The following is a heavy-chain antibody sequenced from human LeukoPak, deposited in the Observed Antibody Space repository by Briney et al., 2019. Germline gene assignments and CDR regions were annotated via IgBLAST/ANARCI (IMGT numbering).Heavy chain of an antibody. Sequence: PGGSLRLSCAASGITFSSAEMNWVRQAPGKGLEWISYISSSGTTIHYADSVKGRFTVSRDNGEQSMSLQMNSLRAEDTAVYYCARERGIFTGYYYGMDVWGQGTTVTVSS. CDR1: GITFSSAE. J-gene: IGHJ6*02. CDR3: ARERGIFTGYYYGMDV. CDR2: ISSSGTTI. V-gene: IGHV3-48*03. D-gene: IGHD2-15*01.